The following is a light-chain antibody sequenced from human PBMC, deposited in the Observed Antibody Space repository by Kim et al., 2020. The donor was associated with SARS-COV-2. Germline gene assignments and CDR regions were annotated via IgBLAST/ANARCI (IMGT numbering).Light chain of an antibody. J-gene: IGLJ2*01. CDR3: RSADSSGTYVV. V-gene: IGLV3-25*03. CDR1: AMPEHY. CDR2: KDG. Sequence: PAQPPRITCCWEAMPEHYVYWYQQKPRQAPLLVIYKDGARPSGIPPRFSGSSSGTTVTLTISGVHAEAEADYYCRSADSSGTYVVFGGGTQLTVL.